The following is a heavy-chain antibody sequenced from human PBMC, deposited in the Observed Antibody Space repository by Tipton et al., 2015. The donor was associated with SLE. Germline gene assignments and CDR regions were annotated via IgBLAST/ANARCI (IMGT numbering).Heavy chain of an antibody. CDR3: ARGCNRGETYYYYMDV. CDR2: ISAYNGNT. D-gene: IGHD2/OR15-2a*01. CDR1: GYTLTELS. V-gene: IGHV1-18*01. J-gene: IGHJ6*03. Sequence: QLVQPGAEVKKPGASVKVSCKVSGYTLTELSMHWVRQAPGQGLEWMGWISAYNGNTNYAQKLQGRVTMTTDTSTSTAYMELRSLRSDDTAVYYCARGCNRGETYYYYMDVWGKGTTVTVSS.